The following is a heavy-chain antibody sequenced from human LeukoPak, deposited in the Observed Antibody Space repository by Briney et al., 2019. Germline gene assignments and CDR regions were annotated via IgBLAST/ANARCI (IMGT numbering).Heavy chain of an antibody. V-gene: IGHV3-74*01. CDR2: IANDVTTT. D-gene: IGHD2-15*01. J-gene: IGHJ4*02. CDR1: GFTFSNYG. Sequence: GGSLRLSCAASGFTFSNYGMHWVRQAPGKGLVWVSRIANDVTTTSYADSVRGRFTISRDNAKSTLYLQMNSLRAEDTAVYYCAREYWGSSFDYWGQGTLVSVS. CDR3: AREYWGSSFDY.